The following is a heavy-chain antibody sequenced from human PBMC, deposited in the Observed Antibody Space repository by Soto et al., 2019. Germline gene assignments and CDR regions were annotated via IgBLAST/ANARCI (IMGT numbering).Heavy chain of an antibody. J-gene: IGHJ3*02. CDR3: ARPYDFWSGYPDAFDI. D-gene: IGHD3-3*01. V-gene: IGHV4-59*01. CDR2: IYYSGST. CDR1: GGSISSYY. Sequence: SETLSLTCTVSGGSISSYYWSWIRQPPGKGLEWIGYIYYSGSTNYNPSLKSRVTISVDTSKNQFSLKLSSVTAADTAVYYCARPYDFWSGYPDAFDIWGQGTMVT.